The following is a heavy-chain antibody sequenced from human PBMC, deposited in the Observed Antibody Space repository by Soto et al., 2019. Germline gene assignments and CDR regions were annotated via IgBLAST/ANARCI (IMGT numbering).Heavy chain of an antibody. V-gene: IGHV1-69*12. CDR2: IIPIFTTP. Sequence: QVHLVQSGAEVKKPGSSVKVSCKASGGTFSNHAINWVRQAPGQGLEWMGRIIPIFTTPNYAQKSQGRVTITADESTITAYMELSSLKHDDTAVYYCAREVAADGTFREDVFDIWGQGTLVTVSS. D-gene: IGHD6-13*01. J-gene: IGHJ3*02. CDR1: GGTFSNHA. CDR3: AREVAADGTFREDVFDI.